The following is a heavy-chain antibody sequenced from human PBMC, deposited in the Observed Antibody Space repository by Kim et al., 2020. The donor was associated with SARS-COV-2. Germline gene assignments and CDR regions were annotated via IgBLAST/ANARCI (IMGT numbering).Heavy chain of an antibody. CDR2: IIPILGIA. CDR1: GGTFSSYA. CDR3: ARGGYDDSSGLDPDAYDI. D-gene: IGHD3-22*01. Sequence: SVKVSCKASGGTFSSYAISWVRQAPGQGLEWMGRIIPILGIANYAQKFQGRVPITADKSTSTAYMELSSLRSEDTAVYYCARGGYDDSSGLDPDAYDIWGPGAMVTVSS. V-gene: IGHV1-69*04. J-gene: IGHJ3*02.